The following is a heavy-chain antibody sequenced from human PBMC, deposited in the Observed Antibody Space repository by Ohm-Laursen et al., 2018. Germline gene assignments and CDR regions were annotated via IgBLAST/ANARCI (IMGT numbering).Heavy chain of an antibody. J-gene: IGHJ4*02. V-gene: IGHV3-7*03. CDR2: IKQDGTEK. D-gene: IGHD6-13*01. Sequence: SLRLSCAASGFTFSNFWMSWVRQAPGKGLEWVASIKQDGTEKHYVESMQGRFTISRDNAKNSLYLQMNSLRAEDTALHYCAKDYDYSSSWSRFDYWGQGTLVTVSS. CDR1: GFTFSNFW. CDR3: AKDYDYSSSWSRFDY.